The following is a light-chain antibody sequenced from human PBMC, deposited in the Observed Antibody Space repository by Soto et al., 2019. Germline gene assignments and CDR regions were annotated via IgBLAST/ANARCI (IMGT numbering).Light chain of an antibody. Sequence: DIQMTQSPSSLSASVGDRVTITCRASQSIRRYLNWYQQKPGKAPKLLIYAASSLQSGVPSRFSGSGSGTDFTLTISRLQPEDFATYYCQQSYSTPRTLGQGTKVEIK. CDR3: QQSYSTPRT. CDR1: QSIRRY. J-gene: IGKJ1*01. V-gene: IGKV1-39*01. CDR2: AAS.